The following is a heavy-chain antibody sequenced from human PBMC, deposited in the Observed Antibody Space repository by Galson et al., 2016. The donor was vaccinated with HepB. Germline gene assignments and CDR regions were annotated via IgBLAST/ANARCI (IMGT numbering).Heavy chain of an antibody. CDR3: ARVFCSGGYGYRGYDYGMDV. J-gene: IGHJ6*02. V-gene: IGHV3-20*04. Sequence: SLRLSCAASGFIFDDYGMTWVRQVPGKGLEWVSGINWNGGSTGYADSVKGRFTISRDNAKNSLYLQMNSLRAEDTALYYCARVFCSGGYGYRGYDYGMDVWGQGTTVTVSS. CDR1: GFIFDDYG. CDR2: INWNGGST. D-gene: IGHD2-15*01.